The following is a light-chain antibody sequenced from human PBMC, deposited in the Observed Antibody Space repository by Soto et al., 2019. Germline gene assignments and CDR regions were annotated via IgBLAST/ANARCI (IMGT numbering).Light chain of an antibody. CDR1: SSDVGHYNY. CDR3: CSLATSNTYV. J-gene: IGLJ1*01. Sequence: QSALTQPASVSGSPGQSITISCTGTSSDVGHYNYVSWYQQHPGKAPKLMIYHVTNRPSGVSNRYSGSKSGNSASLTISGLQADDEADYYCCSLATSNTYVFASGTKLTVL. CDR2: HVT. V-gene: IGLV2-14*03.